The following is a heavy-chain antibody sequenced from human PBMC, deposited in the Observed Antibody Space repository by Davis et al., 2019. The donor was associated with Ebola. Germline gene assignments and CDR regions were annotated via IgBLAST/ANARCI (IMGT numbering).Heavy chain of an antibody. Sequence: SETLSLTCSVSGGSINSFLWTWIRQPPGKGLEWVGCMFYNGDTKYNPALESRVTISVDTSKNQFSLRLSSVTAADTAMYYCASWNRSGWYLGWFDPWGQGTLVTVSS. CDR1: GGSINSFL. J-gene: IGHJ5*02. D-gene: IGHD6-19*01. CDR3: ASWNRSGWYLGWFDP. V-gene: IGHV4-59*08. CDR2: MFYNGDT.